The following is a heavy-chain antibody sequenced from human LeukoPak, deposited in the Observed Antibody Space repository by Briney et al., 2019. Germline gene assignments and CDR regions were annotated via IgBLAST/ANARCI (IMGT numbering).Heavy chain of an antibody. D-gene: IGHD5-12*01. J-gene: IGHJ6*02. CDR1: GFTFSSYS. V-gene: IGHV3-48*01. CDR2: ISSSSSTI. Sequence: GGSLRLSCAASGFTFSSYSMNWVRQAPGKGLEWVSYISSSSSTIYYADSVKGRFTISRDYAKNSLYLQMNSLRAEDTAVYYCTRDSIVATIGRNGYYYYGMDVWGQGTTVTVSS. CDR3: TRDSIVATIGRNGYYYYGMDV.